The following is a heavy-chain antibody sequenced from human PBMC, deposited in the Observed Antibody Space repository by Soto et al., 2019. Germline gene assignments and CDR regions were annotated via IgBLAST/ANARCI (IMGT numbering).Heavy chain of an antibody. Sequence: SETLSLTCTVSGGSVSSGSYYWSWTRQPPGKGLEWIGYIYYSGSTNYNPSLKSRVTISVDTSKNQFSLKLSSVTAADTAVYYCARVSGQGIVATTAPTYYFDYWGQGTLVTVSS. V-gene: IGHV4-61*01. J-gene: IGHJ4*02. CDR1: GGSVSSGSYY. CDR2: IYYSGST. D-gene: IGHD5-12*01. CDR3: ARVSGQGIVATTAPTYYFDY.